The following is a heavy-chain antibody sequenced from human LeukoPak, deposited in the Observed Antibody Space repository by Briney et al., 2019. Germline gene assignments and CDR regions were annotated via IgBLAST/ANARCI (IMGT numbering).Heavy chain of an antibody. V-gene: IGHV1-18*01. J-gene: IGHJ4*02. Sequence: ASVKVSCKASGYTFPSYGISWVRQAPGHGLEWMGWISAYNGNTNYAQKLQGRVTMTTDTSTSPAYMELRSLRSDDTAVYYCARGPGDYVRSYYFDYWGQGTLVTVSS. CDR1: GYTFPSYG. CDR3: ARGPGDYVRSYYFDY. CDR2: ISAYNGNT. D-gene: IGHD4-17*01.